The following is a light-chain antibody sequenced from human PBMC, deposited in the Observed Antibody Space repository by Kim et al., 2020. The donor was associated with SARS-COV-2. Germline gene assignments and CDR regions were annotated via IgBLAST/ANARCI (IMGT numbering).Light chain of an antibody. CDR1: GGDMANNY. Sequence: GKTVTISCTPSGGDMANNYVEWYQQRTSSAPTTLISEDYQRPSGVPDRFSGAIDSSSNSASLTISGLTTEDEADYYCQSYANYNLVFGGGTQLTVL. V-gene: IGLV6-57*03. CDR3: QSYANYNLV. J-gene: IGLJ3*02. CDR2: EDY.